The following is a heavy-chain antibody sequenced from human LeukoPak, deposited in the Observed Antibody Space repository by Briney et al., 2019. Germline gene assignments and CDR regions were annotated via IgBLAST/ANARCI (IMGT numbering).Heavy chain of an antibody. Sequence: PSETLSLTCTVSGDSISSDYWSWIRQPPGKGLEWIGYIYYSGSTNYNPSLKSRVTISLDTPRNQFSLKLSSVTAGDTAVYFCARRGGNYYGWFDPWGQGTLVTVSS. D-gene: IGHD1-26*01. CDR2: IYYSGST. CDR1: GDSISSDY. V-gene: IGHV4-59*08. CDR3: ARRGGNYYGWFDP. J-gene: IGHJ5*02.